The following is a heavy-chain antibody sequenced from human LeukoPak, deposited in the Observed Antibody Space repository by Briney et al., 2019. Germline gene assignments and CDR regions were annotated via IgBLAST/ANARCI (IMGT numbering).Heavy chain of an antibody. V-gene: IGHV3-23*01. CDR1: GFTFSSYA. J-gene: IGHJ3*02. D-gene: IGHD3-22*01. CDR2: ISGSGGST. CDR3: AKVTYYYDSSGYYADAFDI. Sequence: GGSLRLSCAASGFTFSSYAMSWVRQAPGKGLEWVSAISGSGGSTYYADSVKGRLTISRDNSKNTLYLQMNSLRAEDTAVYYCAKVTYYYDSSGYYADAFDIWGQGTMVTVSS.